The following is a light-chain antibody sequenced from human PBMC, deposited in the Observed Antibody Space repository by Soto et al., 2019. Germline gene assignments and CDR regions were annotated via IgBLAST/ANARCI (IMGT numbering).Light chain of an antibody. J-gene: IGKJ2*01. CDR3: MQHSHWPHT. V-gene: IGKV2-30*02. Sequence: DVVMTQSPLSLPVTLGQPASISCRSSQTLVHSDGNTYLNWFQQRPGQSPRRLIFDISNRDSGVPDRFRGSGAGTDFTLKISRLEAEDVGLYYCMQHSHWPHTFGQGTKLEIK. CDR1: QTLVHSDGNTY. CDR2: DIS.